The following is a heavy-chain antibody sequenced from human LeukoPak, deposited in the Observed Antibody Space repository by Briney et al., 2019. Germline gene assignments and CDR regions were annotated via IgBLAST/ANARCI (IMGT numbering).Heavy chain of an antibody. D-gene: IGHD3-10*01. CDR2: IYYSGST. J-gene: IGHJ6*03. V-gene: IGHV4-59*01. Sequence: SETLSLTCTVSGGSISSYYWSWIRQPPGKGLEWIGYIYYSGSTNYNPSLKSRVTISVDTSKNQFSLKLSSVTAADTAVYYCARTVRGVIITTIYYYYYYIDVWGKGTTVTVSS. CDR1: GGSISSYY. CDR3: ARTVRGVIITTIYYYYYYIDV.